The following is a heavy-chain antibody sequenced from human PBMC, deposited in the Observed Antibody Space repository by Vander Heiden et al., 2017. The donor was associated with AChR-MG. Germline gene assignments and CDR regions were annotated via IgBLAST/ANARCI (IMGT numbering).Heavy chain of an antibody. J-gene: IGHJ6*02. V-gene: IGHV4-59*01. D-gene: IGHD6-25*01. Sequence: QVQLQESGPGLVKPSETLSLTCTVSGGSISSYYWSWIRQPPGKGLEWIGYIYYSGSTNYNPSLKRRVTISVDTSKNQFSLKLSSVTAADTAVYYCARDLLEYSSGGGYYYGMDVWGQGTTVTVSS. CDR3: ARDLLEYSSGGGYYYGMDV. CDR1: GGSISSYY. CDR2: IYYSGST.